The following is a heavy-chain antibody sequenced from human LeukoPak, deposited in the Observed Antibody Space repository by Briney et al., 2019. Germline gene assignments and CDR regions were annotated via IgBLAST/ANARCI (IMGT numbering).Heavy chain of an antibody. CDR2: INSGGSST. Sequence: PGGSLRLSCAASGFTFSSYWMHWVRQAPGKGLVWVSRINSGGSSTSYADSVKGRFTISRDNAKNTLYLQMNSPRAEDTAVYYCARDGRVVQWDYYYYMDVWGKGTTVTVSS. D-gene: IGHD3-3*01. V-gene: IGHV3-74*01. CDR1: GFTFSSYW. CDR3: ARDGRVVQWDYYYYMDV. J-gene: IGHJ6*03.